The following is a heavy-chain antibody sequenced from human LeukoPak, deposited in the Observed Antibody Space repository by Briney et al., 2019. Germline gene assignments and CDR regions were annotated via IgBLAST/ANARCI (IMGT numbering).Heavy chain of an antibody. CDR2: INGDGNST. J-gene: IGHJ4*02. V-gene: IGHV3-74*01. CDR1: GFTFSSYW. D-gene: IGHD1-26*01. CDR3: ARGNYYGY. Sequence: GGSLRLSCAASGFTFSSYWMHWVRQAPGKGPVWVSRINGDGNSTHYADSVKGRFTISRDNAKNTLYLQMNSLRAEDTAVYYCARGNYYGYWGQGTLVTVSS.